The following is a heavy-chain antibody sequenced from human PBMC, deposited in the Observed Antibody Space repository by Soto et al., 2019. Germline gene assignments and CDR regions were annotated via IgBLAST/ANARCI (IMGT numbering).Heavy chain of an antibody. J-gene: IGHJ5*02. CDR3: ARGGVAARKGRWFDP. CDR2: IHYSGST. D-gene: IGHD6-25*01. CDR1: GGSISSYY. V-gene: IGHV4-59*01. Sequence: WETLCLTCTVSGGSISSYYWGWIRPPPGKGLEWIGYIHYSGSTNYNPSLRSRVTISVDTPKNQFSLKVNSMTAADTAIYYCARGGVAARKGRWFDPWGQGTLVTVSS.